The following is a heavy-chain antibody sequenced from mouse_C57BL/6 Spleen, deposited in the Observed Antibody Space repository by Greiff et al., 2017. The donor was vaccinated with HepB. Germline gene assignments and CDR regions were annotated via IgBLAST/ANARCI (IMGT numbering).Heavy chain of an antibody. CDR1: GFTFSDYG. J-gene: IGHJ2*01. CDR2: ISSGSSTI. Sequence: EVQRVESGGGLVKPGGSLKLSCAASGFTFSDYGMHWVRQAPEKGLEWVAYISSGSSTIYYADTVKGRFTISRDNAKNTLFLQMTSLRSEDTAMYYCASPNYYGSRYYFDYWGQGTTLTVSS. V-gene: IGHV5-17*01. CDR3: ASPNYYGSRYYFDY. D-gene: IGHD1-1*01.